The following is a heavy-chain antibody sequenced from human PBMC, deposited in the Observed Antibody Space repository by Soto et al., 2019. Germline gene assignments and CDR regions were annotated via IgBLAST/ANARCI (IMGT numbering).Heavy chain of an antibody. J-gene: IGHJ4*02. CDR2: ITGDNGDT. V-gene: IGHV1-18*01. CDR3: ARVRQYDSRIYYYFDL. CDR1: GYTFLNYG. Sequence: QVQLVQSGAEVMKPGASVKVSCKASGYTFLNYGITWVRQAPGQGLEWMGWITGDNGDTNYAQSLQGRVTLTTDTSTSTGYMELTSLGSDDTAVYYCARVRQYDSRIYYYFDLWGQGTLFTVSS. D-gene: IGHD3-22*01.